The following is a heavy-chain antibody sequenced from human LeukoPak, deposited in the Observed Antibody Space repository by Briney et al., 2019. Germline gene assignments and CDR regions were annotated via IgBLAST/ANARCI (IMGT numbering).Heavy chain of an antibody. V-gene: IGHV3-23*01. CDR2: ISGSGGST. D-gene: IGHD5-12*01. J-gene: IGHJ4*02. CDR1: GFTFSSYA. CDR3: AKDDSGYDPFDY. Sequence: GGSLRLSCAASGFTFSSYAMSRVRQAPGKGLEWVSAISGSGGSTYYADSVKGRFTISRDNSKDTLYLQMNSLRAEDTAVYYCAKDDSGYDPFDYWGQGTLVTVSS.